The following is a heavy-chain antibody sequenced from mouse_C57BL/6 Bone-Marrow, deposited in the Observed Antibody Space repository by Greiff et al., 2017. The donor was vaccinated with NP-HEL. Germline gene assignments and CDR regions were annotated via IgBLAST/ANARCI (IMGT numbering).Heavy chain of an antibody. Sequence: QVQLKESGAELVRPGASVKMSCKASGYTFTSYNMHWVKQTPRQGLEWIGAIYPGNGDTSYNQKFKGKATLTVDKSSSTAYMQLSSLTSEDSAVYFCARSDGYYEAMDYWGQGTSVTVSS. CDR1: GYTFTSYN. CDR3: ARSDGYYEAMDY. V-gene: IGHV1-12*01. D-gene: IGHD2-3*01. CDR2: IYPGNGDT. J-gene: IGHJ4*01.